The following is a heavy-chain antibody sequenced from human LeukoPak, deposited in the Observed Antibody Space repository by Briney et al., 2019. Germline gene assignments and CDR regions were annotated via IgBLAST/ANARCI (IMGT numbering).Heavy chain of an antibody. CDR3: ATAIVVVVASTAAFDI. D-gene: IGHD2-15*01. J-gene: IGHJ3*02. V-gene: IGHV1-46*01. CDR2: ISPSGAST. CDR1: GYTFTSYY. Sequence: GASVKVSCKASGYTFTSYYVHWVRQAPGQGLEWMGIISPSGASTSYAQKFQGRVTMTEDTSTDTAYMELTSLRSEDTAVYYCATAIVVVVASTAAFDIWGQGTMVTVSS.